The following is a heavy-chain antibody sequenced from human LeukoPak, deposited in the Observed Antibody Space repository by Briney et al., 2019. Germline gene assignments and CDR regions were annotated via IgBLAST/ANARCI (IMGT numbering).Heavy chain of an antibody. CDR2: IYYYCGT. J-gene: IGHJ5*02. D-gene: IGHD1-1*01. CDR3: ARPHAYNWNDGWFAP. V-gene: IGHV4-59*08. CDR1: GGSISSYY. Sequence: SETLSLTCTVSGGSISSYYWNWMRQPPGKGLTGIGYIYYYCGTNYNPSLNIRVTISVDTYKTQFSLNLSSVTAAATAVYYCARPHAYNWNDGWFAPWGQRTLVTVSS.